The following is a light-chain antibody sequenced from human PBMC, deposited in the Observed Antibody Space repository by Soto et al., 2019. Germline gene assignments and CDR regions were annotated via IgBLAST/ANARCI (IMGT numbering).Light chain of an antibody. V-gene: IGKV1-5*03. J-gene: IGKJ1*01. Sequence: DIQMTQSPSTLSGSVGDRVTITCRASQTISSWLAWYQQKPGKAPKLLIYKASTLKSGVPSRFSGSGSGKEFTLTISSLQPDDFATYYCQHYNSYSEAVGQGTKVDIK. CDR1: QTISSW. CDR2: KAS. CDR3: QHYNSYSEA.